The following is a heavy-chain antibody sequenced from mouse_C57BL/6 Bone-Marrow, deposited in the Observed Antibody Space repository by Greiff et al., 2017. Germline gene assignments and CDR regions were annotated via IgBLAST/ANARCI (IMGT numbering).Heavy chain of an antibody. V-gene: IGHV1-69*01. CDR2: IDPSDSYT. CDR1: GYTFTSYW. J-gene: IGHJ3*01. Sequence: VQLQQPGAELVMPGASVKLSCKASGYTFTSYWMHWVQQRPGQGLEWIGEIDPSDSYTNYNQKFKGKSTLTVDKSSSTAYMQLSSLTSEDSAVYYCAKTAQAWEFAYWGQGTLVTVSA. CDR3: AKTAQAWEFAY. D-gene: IGHD3-2*02.